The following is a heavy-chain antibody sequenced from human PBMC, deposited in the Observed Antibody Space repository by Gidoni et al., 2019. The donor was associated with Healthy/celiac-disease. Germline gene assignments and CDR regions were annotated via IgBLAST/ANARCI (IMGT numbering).Heavy chain of an antibody. CDR1: GFTFSSYA. J-gene: IGHJ3*02. CDR2: ISYDGSNK. Sequence: QVQLVESGGGVVQPGRSLRLSCAASGFTFSSYAMHWVRQAPGKGLEWVAVISYDGSNKYYADSVKGRFTISRDNSKNTLYLQMNSLRAEDTAVYYCARDRYYYDSSGYLRLAGAFDIWGQGTMVTVSS. V-gene: IGHV3-30-3*01. D-gene: IGHD3-22*01. CDR3: ARDRYYYDSSGYLRLAGAFDI.